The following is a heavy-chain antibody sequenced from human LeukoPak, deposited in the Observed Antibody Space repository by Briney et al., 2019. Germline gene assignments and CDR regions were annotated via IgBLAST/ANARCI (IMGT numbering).Heavy chain of an antibody. V-gene: IGHV4-59*01. J-gene: IGHJ4*02. CDR3: ARASSGWYGLFDN. Sequence: PSETLSLTCSVSGGSIINYYWSWIRQPPGKALEWIGYIHDSGITNYNPSLKRRVTISVDTSRNQFSLRLRSVTAADTAVYYCARASSGWYGLFDNWGQGTLVIVSS. D-gene: IGHD6-19*01. CDR1: GGSIINYY. CDR2: IHDSGIT.